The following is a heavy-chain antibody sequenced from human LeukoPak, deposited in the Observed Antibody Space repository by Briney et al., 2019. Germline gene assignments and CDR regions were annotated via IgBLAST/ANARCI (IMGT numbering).Heavy chain of an antibody. Sequence: PSETLSLTCTVSGGSISNYYWSWIRQSPGKGLEWIGYFFYSGIANYNPSLKSRVTISIDTSKSQFSLRLSSVTAADTAVYYCARQRGSGYYYFDYWGQGTLVTVSS. J-gene: IGHJ4*02. CDR1: GGSISNYY. D-gene: IGHD3-22*01. CDR2: FFYSGIA. CDR3: ARQRGSGYYYFDY. V-gene: IGHV4-59*08.